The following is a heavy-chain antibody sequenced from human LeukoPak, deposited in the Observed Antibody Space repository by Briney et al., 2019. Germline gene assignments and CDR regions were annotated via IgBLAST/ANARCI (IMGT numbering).Heavy chain of an antibody. V-gene: IGHV4-30-4*01. CDR3: ARAVVVVAATNWFDP. J-gene: IGHJ5*02. CDR1: GGSISSGDYY. D-gene: IGHD2-15*01. Sequence: SETLSLTCTVSGGSISSGDYYWSWIRQPPGKGLEWIRYIYYSGSTYYNPSLKSRVTISVDTSKNQFSLKLSSVTAADTAVYYCARAVVVVAATNWFDPWGQGTLVTVSS. CDR2: IYYSGST.